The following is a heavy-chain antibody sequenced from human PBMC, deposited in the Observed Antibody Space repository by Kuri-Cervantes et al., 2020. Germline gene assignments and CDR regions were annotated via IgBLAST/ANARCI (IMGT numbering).Heavy chain of an antibody. D-gene: IGHD4-17*01. J-gene: IGHJ6*02. CDR2: IYYSGST. CDR3: ARSDYGDHLGYYGRDV. Sequence: SETLSLTCTVSGGSISSGGYYWSWIRQHPGKGLEWIGYIYYSGSTYYNPSLKSRVTISVDMSKNHFSLKLSSVTAADTAVHYCARSDYGDHLGYYGRDVWGQGTTVTVSS. CDR1: GGSISSGGYY. V-gene: IGHV4-31*03.